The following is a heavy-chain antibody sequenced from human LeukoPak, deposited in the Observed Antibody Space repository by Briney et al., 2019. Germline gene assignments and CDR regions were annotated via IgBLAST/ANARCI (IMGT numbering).Heavy chain of an antibody. CDR3: ARGSTITMVRYNWFDP. CDR1: GFTFSSYG. CDR2: IWYDGSNK. Sequence: GGSLRLSCAASGFTFSSYGMHWVRQAPGKELEWVAVIWYDGSNKYYADSVKGRFTISRDNSKNTLYLQMNSLRAEDTAVYYCARGSTITMVRYNWFDPWGQGTLVTVSS. D-gene: IGHD3-10*01. J-gene: IGHJ5*02. V-gene: IGHV3-33*01.